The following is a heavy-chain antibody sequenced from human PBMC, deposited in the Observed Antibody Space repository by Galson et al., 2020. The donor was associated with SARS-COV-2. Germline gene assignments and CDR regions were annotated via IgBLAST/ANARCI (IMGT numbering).Heavy chain of an antibody. CDR3: ARDSSGNYYSAFDI. D-gene: IGHD3-22*01. CDR2: IFYSGST. CDR1: GGSINNNNFY. Sequence: SETLSLTCTVSGGSINNNNFYWGWIRQPPGKGLEWNGRIFYSGSTYYNPSLKSRASMFVDTSKNQFSLRLNSVTAADTAVYYCARDSSGNYYSAFDIWGQGTVVSVSS. J-gene: IGHJ3*02. V-gene: IGHV4-39*01.